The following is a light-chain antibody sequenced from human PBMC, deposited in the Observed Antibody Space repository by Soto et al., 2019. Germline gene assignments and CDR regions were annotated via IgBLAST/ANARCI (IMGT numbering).Light chain of an antibody. CDR3: QQYNNWPPWT. CDR1: QSVSSN. Sequence: EIVMTQWAATQSESPGERATLSCRASQSVSSNLAWYQQKPGQAPRLLIYGASTRATGIPARFSGSGSGTEFTLTISSLQSEDFAVYYCQQYNNWPPWTFGQGTKVDIK. V-gene: IGKV3-15*01. J-gene: IGKJ1*01. CDR2: GAS.